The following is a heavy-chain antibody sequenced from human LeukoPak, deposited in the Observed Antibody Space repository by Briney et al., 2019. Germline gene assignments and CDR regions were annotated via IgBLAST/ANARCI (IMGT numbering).Heavy chain of an antibody. J-gene: IGHJ4*02. CDR1: GFTFSSYE. Sequence: GGSLRLSCAASGFTFSSYEMNWVRQAPGKGLEWVSYISSSGSTIYYADSVKGRFTISRDNAENSLYLQMNSLRAEDTAVYYCARRKFGDYPFDYWGQGTLVTVSS. CDR3: ARRKFGDYPFDY. CDR2: ISSSGSTI. D-gene: IGHD4-17*01. V-gene: IGHV3-48*03.